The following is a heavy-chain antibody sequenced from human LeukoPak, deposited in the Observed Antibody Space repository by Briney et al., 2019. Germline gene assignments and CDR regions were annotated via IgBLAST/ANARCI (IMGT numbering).Heavy chain of an antibody. CDR2: IYSGGST. CDR3: ARGPPHSSGWRTFDY. D-gene: IGHD6-19*01. J-gene: IGHJ4*02. CDR1: GFTFSSYR. V-gene: IGHV3-53*01. Sequence: GGSLRLSCAASGFTFSSYRMSWVRQAPGKGLEWVSVIYSGGSTYYADSVKGRFTISRDNSKNTLYLQMNSLRAEDTAVYYCARGPPHSSGWRTFDYWGQGTLVTVSS.